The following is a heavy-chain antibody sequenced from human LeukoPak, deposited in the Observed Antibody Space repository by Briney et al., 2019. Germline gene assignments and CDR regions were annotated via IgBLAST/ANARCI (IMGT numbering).Heavy chain of an antibody. CDR1: GFTFSSYA. D-gene: IGHD6-6*01. CDR2: ISGSGGST. CDR3: AKPPSPYSSSSRGYFDY. J-gene: IGHJ4*02. V-gene: IGHV3-23*01. Sequence: GGSLRLSCAASGFTFSSYAMSWVRQAPGKGLEWVSAISGSGGSTYYADSVKGRFTISRGNSKNTLYLQMNSLRAEDTAVYYCAKPPSPYSSSSRGYFDYWGQGTLVTVSS.